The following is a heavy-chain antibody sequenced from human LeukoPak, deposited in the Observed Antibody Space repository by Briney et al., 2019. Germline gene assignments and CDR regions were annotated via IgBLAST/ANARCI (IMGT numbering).Heavy chain of an antibody. CDR1: GYTFTDYY. J-gene: IGHJ4*02. CDR2: VDPEDGET. CDR3: ATVPYYGSGSFDY. V-gene: IGHV1-69-2*01. D-gene: IGHD3-10*01. Sequence: ASVKVSCKASGYTFTDYYMHWVQQAPGKGLEWMGRVDPEDGETIYAEKFQGRVTITADTSTDTAYMELSSLRSEDTAAYYCATVPYYGSGSFDYWGQGTLVTVSS.